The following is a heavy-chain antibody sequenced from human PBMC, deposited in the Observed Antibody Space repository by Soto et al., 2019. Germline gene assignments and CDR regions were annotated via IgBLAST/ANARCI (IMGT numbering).Heavy chain of an antibody. Sequence: QVQLVQSGAEVKKPGASVKVSCKASGYTFTSYDINWVRQATGQGLEWMGWMNPNSGNTGYAQKFQGRVTMTRNTPILIAYMELSSLICEHPPVICWAGDNLGAFDIWGQGTMVTV. CDR2: MNPNSGNT. CDR3: AGDNLGAFDI. J-gene: IGHJ3*02. CDR1: GYTFTSYD. V-gene: IGHV1-8*01. D-gene: IGHD1-1*01.